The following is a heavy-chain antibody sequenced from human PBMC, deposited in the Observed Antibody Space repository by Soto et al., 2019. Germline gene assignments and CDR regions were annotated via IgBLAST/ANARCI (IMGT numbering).Heavy chain of an antibody. Sequence: SGPTLVNPTQTLTLTCTFSGFSLSTSGMCVSWIRQPPGKALEWLALIDWDDDKYYSTSLKTRLTISKDTSKNQVVLTMTNMDPVDTATYYCARINGSAGATPDAFDIWGQGTMVTVSS. D-gene: IGHD1-26*01. J-gene: IGHJ3*02. V-gene: IGHV2-70*01. CDR1: GFSLSTSGMC. CDR3: ARINGSAGATPDAFDI. CDR2: IDWDDDK.